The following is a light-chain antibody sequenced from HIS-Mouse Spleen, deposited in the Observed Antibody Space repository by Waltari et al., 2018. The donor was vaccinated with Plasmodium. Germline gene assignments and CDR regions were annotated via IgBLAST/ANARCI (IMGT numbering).Light chain of an antibody. V-gene: IGLV3-10*01. Sequence: SYELTQPPSVSVSPGQTARITRSGDALRKKYAYWYQQKSGQAPVLVIYEDSKRPSGIPERFSGSSSGTMATLTISGAQVEDEADYYCYSTDSSGNHRVFGGGTKLTVL. CDR3: YSTDSSGNHRV. CDR1: ALRKKY. J-gene: IGLJ3*02. CDR2: EDS.